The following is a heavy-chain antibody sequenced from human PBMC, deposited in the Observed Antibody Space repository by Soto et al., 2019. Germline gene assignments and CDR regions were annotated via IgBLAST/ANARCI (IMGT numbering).Heavy chain of an antibody. CDR1: GYTFTAYY. CDR3: AKDSMSGYDYHSFDF. J-gene: IGHJ4*02. Sequence: ASVKVSCKASGYTFTAYYIHWVRQAPGQGLEWMGWISPNSGGTNYAQKFQGRVTMTRDTSITTVYMELRRLTSDDTALYYCAKDSMSGYDYHSFDFWGQRALVTVS. CDR2: ISPNSGGT. V-gene: IGHV1-2*02. D-gene: IGHD5-12*01.